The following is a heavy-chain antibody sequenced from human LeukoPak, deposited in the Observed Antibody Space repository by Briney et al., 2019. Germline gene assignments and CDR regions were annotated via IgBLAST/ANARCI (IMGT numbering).Heavy chain of an antibody. CDR2: IKSKTDDGTT. CDR1: GFTFSYAW. CDR3: TTSRFGRYYDSSGYYSHAFDI. Sequence: PGGSLRLSCATSGFTFSYAWRSWVRQAPGKGLEWIGRIKSKTDDGTTDYAAPVKGRFTISRDDSENTLYLQMNSLKTEDTAVYYCTTSRFGRYYDSSGYYSHAFDIWGQGTMVTVSS. V-gene: IGHV3-15*01. D-gene: IGHD3-22*01. J-gene: IGHJ3*02.